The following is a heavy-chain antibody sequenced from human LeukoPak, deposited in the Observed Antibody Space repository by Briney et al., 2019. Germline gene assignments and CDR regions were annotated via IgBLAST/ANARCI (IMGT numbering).Heavy chain of an antibody. Sequence: ASVKVSCKASGYTFTSYYMHWVRQAPGQGLEWMGIINPSGGSTSYAQKFQGRVTMTRDTSISTAYMELSRLRSDDTAVYYCSATVTTSGVDIWGQGTMVTVSS. CDR3: SATVTTSGVDI. CDR2: INPSGGST. CDR1: GYTFTSYY. J-gene: IGHJ3*02. V-gene: IGHV1-46*01. D-gene: IGHD4-17*01.